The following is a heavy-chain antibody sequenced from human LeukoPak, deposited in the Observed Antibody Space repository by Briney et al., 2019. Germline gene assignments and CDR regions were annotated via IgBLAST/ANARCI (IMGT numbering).Heavy chain of an antibody. V-gene: IGHV1-69*02. Sequence: SVKVSCKASGGTFSSYTISWVRKAPGQGLEWMGRIIPILGIANYAQKFQGRVTITADKSTSTAYMELSSLRAEDTAVYYCAATRVGATYDAFDIWGQGTMVTVSS. J-gene: IGHJ3*02. CDR2: IIPILGIA. CDR3: AATRVGATYDAFDI. CDR1: GGTFSSYT. D-gene: IGHD1-26*01.